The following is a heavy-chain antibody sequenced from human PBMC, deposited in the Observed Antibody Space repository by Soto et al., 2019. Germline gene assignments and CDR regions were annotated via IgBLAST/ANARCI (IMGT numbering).Heavy chain of an antibody. J-gene: IGHJ4*01. V-gene: IGHV4-31*03. CDR3: AIGGSGCSDY. Sequence: SETQSLTCTVSGGSISSGGYYWSWIRQHPGKGLEWIGYIYYSGSTYYNPSLKSRVTISVDTSKNQFSLKLSSVTAADTAVYYCAIGGSGCSDYCGHGTLVTVSP. D-gene: IGHD3-10*01. CDR1: GGSISSGGYY. CDR2: IYYSGST.